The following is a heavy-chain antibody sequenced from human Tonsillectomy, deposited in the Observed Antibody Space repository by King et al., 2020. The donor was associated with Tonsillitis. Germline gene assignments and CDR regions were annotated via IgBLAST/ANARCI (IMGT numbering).Heavy chain of an antibody. V-gene: IGHV4-59*01. D-gene: IGHD2-8*01. Sequence: VQLQESGPGLVKPSETLSLTCTVSGGSISSYYWSWIRQPPGKGLEWIGYIYYSGSTNYNPSLKSRVTISVDTSKNQFSLKLSSVTAADTAVYYCARDDNGHYYYGMDVWGQGTTVTVSS. CDR2: IYYSGST. CDR3: ARDDNGHYYYGMDV. CDR1: GGSISSYY. J-gene: IGHJ6*02.